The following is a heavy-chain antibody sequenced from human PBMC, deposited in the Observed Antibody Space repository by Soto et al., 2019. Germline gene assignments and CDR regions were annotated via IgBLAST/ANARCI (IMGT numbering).Heavy chain of an antibody. Sequence: LRRSGSASGFTFSSYAMHGVRQAPGKGLEWVAVISYDGSNKYYADSVKGRFTISRDNSKNTLYLQMNSLRAEDTAVYYCARDNIVVVVAATPADNWFDPWGQGTLVTVSS. V-gene: IGHV3-30-3*01. CDR3: ARDNIVVVVAATPADNWFDP. J-gene: IGHJ5*02. CDR2: ISYDGSNK. D-gene: IGHD2-15*01. CDR1: GFTFSSYA.